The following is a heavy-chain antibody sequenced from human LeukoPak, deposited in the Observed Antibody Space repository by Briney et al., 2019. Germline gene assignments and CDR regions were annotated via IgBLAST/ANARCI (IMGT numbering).Heavy chain of an antibody. CDR1: GGSISSSNSY. CDR2: IYYSGST. D-gene: IGHD3-10*01. V-gene: IGHV4-39*01. CDR3: ARRPTRGVWSGGVDY. Sequence: PSETLSLTCTVSGGSISSSNSYWGWIRQPPGKGLEWIGSIYYSGSTYYNPSLKSRVTISVDTSKNQFSLKLSSVTAADTAVYYCARRPTRGVWSGGVDYWGQGTLVTVSS. J-gene: IGHJ4*02.